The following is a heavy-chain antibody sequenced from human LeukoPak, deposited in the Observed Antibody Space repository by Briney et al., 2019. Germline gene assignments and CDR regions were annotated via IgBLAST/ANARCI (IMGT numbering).Heavy chain of an antibody. CDR1: GGSFSGYY. D-gene: IGHD3-10*01. J-gene: IGHJ4*02. CDR2: INHSGST. V-gene: IGHV4-34*01. Sequence: TSETLSLTCAVYGGSFSGYYWSWIRQPPGKGLEWIGEINHSGSTNYNPSLKSRVTISVDTSKNQFSLKLSSVTAADTAVYYCARTYYYGSGSSSGLPFWGQGTLVTVSS. CDR3: ARTYYYGSGSSSGLPF.